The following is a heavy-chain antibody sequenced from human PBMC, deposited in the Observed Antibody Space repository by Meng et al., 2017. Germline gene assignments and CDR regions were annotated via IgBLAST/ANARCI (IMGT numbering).Heavy chain of an antibody. V-gene: IGHV3-23*01. J-gene: IGHJ6*02. CDR1: GFTFSSYA. CDR3: ARGYCSGGSCYSFGYYYYGMDV. Sequence: GESLKISCAASGFTFSSYAMSWVRQAPGKGLEWVSAISGSGGSTYYADSVKGRFTISRDNSKNTLYLQMNSLRAEDTAVYYCARGYCSGGSCYSFGYYYYGMDVWGQGTTVTVSS. D-gene: IGHD2-15*01. CDR2: ISGSGGST.